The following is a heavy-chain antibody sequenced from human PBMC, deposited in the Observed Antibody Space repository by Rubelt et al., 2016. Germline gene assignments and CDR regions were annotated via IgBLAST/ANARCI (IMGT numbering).Heavy chain of an antibody. Sequence: QVQLVQSGAEVKKPGASVKVSCKASGYTFTSYAMHWVRQAPGQRLEWMGWINAGNGNTKYSRKFQGRVTMTRDTSASAAYMELSSLRAEDTAVYYCARPTAGHNWFDPWGQGTLVTVSS. CDR1: GYTFTSYA. D-gene: IGHD4-17*01. CDR2: INAGNGNT. CDR3: ARPTAGHNWFDP. J-gene: IGHJ5*02. V-gene: IGHV1-3*01.